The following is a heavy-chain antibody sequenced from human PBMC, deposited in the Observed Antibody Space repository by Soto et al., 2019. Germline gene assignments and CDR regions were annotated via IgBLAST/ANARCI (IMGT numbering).Heavy chain of an antibody. CDR3: TTDFKGDTAVDV. CDR1: GIPFTTPC. J-gene: IGHJ4*02. D-gene: IGHD5-18*01. V-gene: IGHV3-15*01. CDR2: IKSKTDGETT. Sequence: GVPLGLSYAVSGIPFTTPCMSWVSPASGKGLEWVGRIKSKTDGETTDYAAPVKGRFTISRDDSKNTLYLHMSSLQTEDTALYYCTTDFKGDTAVDVWGQGTLVTVSS.